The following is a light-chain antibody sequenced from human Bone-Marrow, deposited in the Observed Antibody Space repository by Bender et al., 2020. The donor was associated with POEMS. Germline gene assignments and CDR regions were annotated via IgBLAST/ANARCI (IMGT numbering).Light chain of an antibody. Sequence: QSALTQPASVSGSPGQSITISCTGTGSDIGSHNRVSWLQQHPGEAPKLLIYEVRKRPSGVSNRFSGSKSDNTASLTISGLQAEDEADFYCCSYAGSSTWVFGGGTKLTVV. J-gene: IGLJ3*02. CDR1: GSDIGSHNR. V-gene: IGLV2-23*02. CDR2: EVR. CDR3: CSYAGSSTWV.